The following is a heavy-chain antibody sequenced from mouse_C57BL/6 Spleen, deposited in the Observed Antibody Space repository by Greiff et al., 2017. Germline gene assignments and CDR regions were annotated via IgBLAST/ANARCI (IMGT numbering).Heavy chain of an antibody. Sequence: VQLQQSGAELVRPGTSVKVSCKASGYAFTNYLIEWVKQRPGQGLEWIGVINPGSGGTNYNEKFKGKATLTADKSSSTAYMQLSSLTSEDSAVSFCAWGGYDWFAYWGQGTLVTVSA. CDR3: AWGGYDWFAY. CDR1: GYAFTNYL. J-gene: IGHJ3*01. V-gene: IGHV1-54*01. CDR2: INPGSGGT. D-gene: IGHD2-2*01.